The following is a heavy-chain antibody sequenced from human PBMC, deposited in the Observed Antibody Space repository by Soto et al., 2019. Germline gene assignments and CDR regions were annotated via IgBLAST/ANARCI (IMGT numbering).Heavy chain of an antibody. D-gene: IGHD3-10*01. CDR1: GFSLTTSGVG. CDR2: IYWVDDK. J-gene: IGHJ5*02. CDR3: ARGYYYGSGSYYNVWFDP. Sequence: QITLKESGPTLVKPTQTLTLTCTFSGFSLTTSGVGVGWIRQPPGKALEWLALIYWVDDKRYSPSLESRLTITKDTSKNQVVLTMTNMDPVDTATYYCARGYYYGSGSYYNVWFDPWGQGTLVTVSS. V-gene: IGHV2-5*02.